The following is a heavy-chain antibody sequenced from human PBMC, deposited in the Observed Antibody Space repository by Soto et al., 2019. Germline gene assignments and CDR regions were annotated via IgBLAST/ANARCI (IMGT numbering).Heavy chain of an antibody. J-gene: IGHJ6*02. CDR1: GGSFSGYY. Sequence: SETRSLTCAVYGGSFSGYYWSWIRQPPGKGLEWIGEINHSGSTNYNPSLKSRVTISVDTSKNQFSLKLSSVTAADTAVYYCARGLGRSSGWYGRGFGMDVWGQGTTVTVSS. CDR2: INHSGST. CDR3: ARGLGRSSGWYGRGFGMDV. V-gene: IGHV4-34*01. D-gene: IGHD6-19*01.